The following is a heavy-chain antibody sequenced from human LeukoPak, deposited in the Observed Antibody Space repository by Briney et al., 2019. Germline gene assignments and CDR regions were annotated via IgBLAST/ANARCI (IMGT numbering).Heavy chain of an antibody. Sequence: GGSLRLSCAASGFTFSSYSMNWVRQAPGEGLEWVSSISSSSSYIYYADSVKGRFTISRDNAKNSLYLQMNSLRAEDTAFYYCAKGSSRWSTDAFDIWGQGTMVTVSS. J-gene: IGHJ3*02. CDR1: GFTFSSYS. V-gene: IGHV3-21*04. CDR3: AKGSSRWSTDAFDI. D-gene: IGHD6-19*01. CDR2: ISSSSSYI.